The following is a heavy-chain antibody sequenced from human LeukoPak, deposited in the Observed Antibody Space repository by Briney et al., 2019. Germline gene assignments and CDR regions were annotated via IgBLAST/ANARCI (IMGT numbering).Heavy chain of an antibody. CDR2: FHPEDDKP. D-gene: IGHD1-1*01. V-gene: IGHV1-24*01. J-gene: IGHJ4*02. CDR1: GYTLTDLS. CDR3: VTDPFSERMTVLN. Sequence: ASVKVSCKVSGYTLTDLSMHWVRQSPGKGLEWMTGFHPEDDKPIYAQKFRGRVTMTEDTSTDTAYMELNSLRSEDTAVYYCVTDPFSERMTVLNWGQGTLVTVSS.